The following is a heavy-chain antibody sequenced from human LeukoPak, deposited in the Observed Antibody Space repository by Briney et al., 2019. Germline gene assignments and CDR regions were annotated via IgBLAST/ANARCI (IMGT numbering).Heavy chain of an antibody. D-gene: IGHD2-15*01. Sequence: SETLSLTCAVYGGSFSGYYWSWIRQPPGKGLEWIGEINHSGSTNYNPSLKSRVTISVDTSKNQFSLKLSSVTAADTAVYYCARARTDCSASGCYEGFFDSWGQGTLVTVSS. CDR1: GGSFSGYY. J-gene: IGHJ4*02. CDR2: INHSGST. V-gene: IGHV4-34*01. CDR3: ARARTDCSASGCYEGFFDS.